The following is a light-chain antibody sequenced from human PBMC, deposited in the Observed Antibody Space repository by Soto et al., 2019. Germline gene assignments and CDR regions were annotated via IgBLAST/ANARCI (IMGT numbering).Light chain of an antibody. Sequence: ELVVAQAPGTMSLSPGEIATLSCRASQSVSSTYLAWYQQKPGQAPRLLFYGASNRATGIPDRFSGSGSGTDFTLTIRRLEPEDFAVYYCQQYGSSPPWTCGQGTTVDIK. CDR2: GAS. CDR3: QQYGSSPPWT. V-gene: IGKV3-20*01. J-gene: IGKJ1*01. CDR1: QSVSSTY.